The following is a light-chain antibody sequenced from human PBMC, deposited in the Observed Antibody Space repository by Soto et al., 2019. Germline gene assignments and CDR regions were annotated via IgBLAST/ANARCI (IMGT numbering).Light chain of an antibody. V-gene: IGKV1-5*03. CDR3: QQYYSYPRT. CDR2: KAS. J-gene: IGKJ1*01. Sequence: IRMNQSPSTLPAYVGDRVTITCRANQSISTWLAWYQQKPGEAPNLLIYKASRLETGVPSRFSGSGSGTEFTLTISFLQPDDFATYYRQQYYSYPRTFGQRTKA. CDR1: QSISTW.